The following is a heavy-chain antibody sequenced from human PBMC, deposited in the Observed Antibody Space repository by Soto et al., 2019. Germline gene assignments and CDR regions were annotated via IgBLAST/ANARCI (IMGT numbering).Heavy chain of an antibody. J-gene: IGHJ4*02. Sequence: GESLKISCKGSGYSFTSYWIGWVRQMPGKGLEWMGIIYPGDSDTRYSPSFQGQVTISADKSISTAYLQWSSLKASDTAMYYCARLGGYSYGRYYFDYWGQGTLVTVPQ. CDR3: ARLGGYSYGRYYFDY. D-gene: IGHD5-18*01. V-gene: IGHV5-51*01. CDR1: GYSFTSYW. CDR2: IYPGDSDT.